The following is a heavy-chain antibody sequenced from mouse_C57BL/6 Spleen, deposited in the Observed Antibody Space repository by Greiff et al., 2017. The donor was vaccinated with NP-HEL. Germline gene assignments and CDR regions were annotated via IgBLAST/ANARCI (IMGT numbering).Heavy chain of an antibody. CDR2: IDPENGDT. CDR3: TTRDGYYYAMDY. J-gene: IGHJ4*01. V-gene: IGHV14-4*01. CDR1: GFNIKDDY. Sequence: VQLQQSGAELVRPGASVKLSCTASGFNIKDDYMHWVKQRPEQGLEWIGWIDPENGDTEYASKFQGKATITADTSSNTAYLQLSSLTSEDTAVYYCTTRDGYYYAMDYWGKGTSVTVSS.